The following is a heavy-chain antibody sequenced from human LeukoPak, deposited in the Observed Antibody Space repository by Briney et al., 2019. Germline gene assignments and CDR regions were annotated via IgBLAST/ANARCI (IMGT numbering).Heavy chain of an antibody. Sequence: GGSLRLSCAASGFTFSSYGMHWVRQAPGKGLVWGAVIWHDGSNKYYGDSVKGRFTISRDNSKNTLYLQMNSLRAEDTAVYYCAREEVIVITRYFDFWGQGTLVTVSS. V-gene: IGHV3-33*01. J-gene: IGHJ4*02. D-gene: IGHD3-16*02. CDR3: AREEVIVITRYFDF. CDR2: IWHDGSNK. CDR1: GFTFSSYG.